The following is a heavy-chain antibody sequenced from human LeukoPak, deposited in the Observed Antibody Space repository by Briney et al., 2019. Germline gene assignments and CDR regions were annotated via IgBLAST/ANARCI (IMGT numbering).Heavy chain of an antibody. CDR3: ATQPCSGGRCYLLH. CDR1: GFIFSSYA. V-gene: IGHV3-30*04. Sequence: GGSLRLSCAASGFIFSSYAMHWVRQAPGKGLEWVAVTSFDGRDKLYADSVKGRFTISRDNSKNTLYLQLNSPRVEDTAVYYCATQPCSGGRCYLLHWGQGTLVTVSS. J-gene: IGHJ4*02. CDR2: TSFDGRDK. D-gene: IGHD2-15*01.